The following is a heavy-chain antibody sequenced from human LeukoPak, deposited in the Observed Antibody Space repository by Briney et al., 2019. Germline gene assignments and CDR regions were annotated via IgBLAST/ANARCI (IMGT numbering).Heavy chain of an antibody. CDR1: GFTFTSYA. CDR2: ISGSGAKT. J-gene: IGHJ4*02. D-gene: IGHD3-3*01. CDR3: AKWGFLEWLLSTFDY. Sequence: GGSLRLSCAASGFTFTSYAMSWVRQAPGKGLEWVSAISGSGAKTYYADPVKGRFTISRDNSKNTLYLQMNSLRAEDTAVYYCAKWGFLEWLLSTFDYWGQGTLVTVSS. V-gene: IGHV3-23*01.